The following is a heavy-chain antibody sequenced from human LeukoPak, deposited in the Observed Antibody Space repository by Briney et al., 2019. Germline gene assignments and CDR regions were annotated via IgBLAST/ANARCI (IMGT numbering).Heavy chain of an antibody. Sequence: GGSLRLSCAASGFTFSSYWMSWVRQAPGKGLEWVANIKQDESEKYYVDSVKGRFTISRDNAKNSLYLQMNSLRAEDTAVYYCARVGYDFWSGYYHQPHDYWGQGTLVTVSS. CDR1: GFTFSSYW. V-gene: IGHV3-7*01. J-gene: IGHJ4*02. CDR2: IKQDESEK. D-gene: IGHD3-3*01. CDR3: ARVGYDFWSGYYHQPHDY.